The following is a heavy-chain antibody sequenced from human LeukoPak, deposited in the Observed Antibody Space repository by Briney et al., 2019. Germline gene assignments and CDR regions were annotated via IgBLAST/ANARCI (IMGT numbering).Heavy chain of an antibody. CDR2: IYSGGST. CDR1: GFTASSNY. Sequence: GGSLRLSCAAPGFTASSNYMSWVRQAPGKGLEWVSVIYSGGSTYYADSVKGRFTISRDNSKNTLYLQMNSLRAEDTAVYYCARDRDYGMDVWGQGTTVTVSS. V-gene: IGHV3-66*01. CDR3: ARDRDYGMDV. J-gene: IGHJ6*02.